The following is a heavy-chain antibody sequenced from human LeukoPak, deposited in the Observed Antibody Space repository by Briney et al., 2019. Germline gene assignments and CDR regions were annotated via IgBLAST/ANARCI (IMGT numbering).Heavy chain of an antibody. CDR1: GYTFTSYG. V-gene: IGHV1-18*01. CDR2: ISAYNGNT. Sequence: ASVKVSCKASGYTFTSYGISWVRQAPGQGLEWMGWISAYNGNTNYAQKLQGRVTMTTDTSTSTAYMELRSLRSDDTAVYYCARDSYYYDSSGTPYYYYMDVWGKGTTVTISS. CDR3: ARDSYYYDSSGTPYYYYMDV. J-gene: IGHJ6*03. D-gene: IGHD3-22*01.